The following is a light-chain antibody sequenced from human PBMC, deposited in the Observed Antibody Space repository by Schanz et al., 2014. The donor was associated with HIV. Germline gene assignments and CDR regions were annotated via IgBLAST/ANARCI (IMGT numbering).Light chain of an antibody. Sequence: QSALTQPASVSGSPGQSITISCTGTSSDIGAYNYVSWYQQYPGKAPKLMIYDVNNRPSGVSNRFSGSKSGSSASLAISGLQAEDEADYFCQSFDSSLKGVVFGGGTKLTVL. J-gene: IGLJ3*02. V-gene: IGLV2-14*01. CDR2: DVN. CDR1: SSDIGAYNY. CDR3: QSFDSSLKGVV.